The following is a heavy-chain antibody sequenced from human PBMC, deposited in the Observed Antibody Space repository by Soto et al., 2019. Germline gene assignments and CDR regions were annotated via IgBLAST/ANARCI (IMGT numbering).Heavy chain of an antibody. CDR1: GFTFSSYA. CDR2: ISGSGGST. Sequence: PGGSLRLSCAASGFTFSSYAMSWVRQPPGRGLRGASAISGSGGSTDYADSVKGRFTISRDNSKNTLYLQMNSLRAEDTAVYYCAKARAIMSIAARYYFDYWGQGTLVTVSS. CDR3: AKARAIMSIAARYYFDY. J-gene: IGHJ4*02. V-gene: IGHV3-23*01. D-gene: IGHD6-6*01.